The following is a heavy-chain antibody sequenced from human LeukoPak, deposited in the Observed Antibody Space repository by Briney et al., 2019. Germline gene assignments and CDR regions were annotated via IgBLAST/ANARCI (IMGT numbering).Heavy chain of an antibody. J-gene: IGHJ4*02. CDR2: MNPNSGNT. CDR1: GGTFSSSA. D-gene: IGHD3-10*01. CDR3: AREGIDGSGSYDNLSSDVFV. Sequence: ASVKVSCKASGGTFSSSAISWVRQATGQGLEWMGWMNPNSGNTGYAQKFQGRVMITADKSTSTAYMELSSLRSDDTAVYYCAREGIDGSGSYDNLSSDVFVWGQGTLVTVSS. V-gene: IGHV1-8*03.